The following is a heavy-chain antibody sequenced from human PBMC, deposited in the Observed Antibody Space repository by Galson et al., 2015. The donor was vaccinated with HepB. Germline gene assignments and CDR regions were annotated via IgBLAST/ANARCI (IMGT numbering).Heavy chain of an antibody. CDR2: ISSSGGGT. CDR1: GFAFSSYA. CDR3: AKGAAAGTKLPFDY. D-gene: IGHD6-13*01. J-gene: IGHJ4*02. Sequence: SLRLSCAASGFAFSSYAMSWVRQVPGEGLNWVSAISSSGGGTYHADSVKGRFTISRDNSKNTLYLQMNSLRAEDTAVYYCAKGAAAGTKLPFDYWGQGTLVTVSS. V-gene: IGHV3-23*01.